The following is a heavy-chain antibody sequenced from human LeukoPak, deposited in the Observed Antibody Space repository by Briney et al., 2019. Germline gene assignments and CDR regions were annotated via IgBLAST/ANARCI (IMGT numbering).Heavy chain of an antibody. CDR1: GGSIRSSNYY. D-gene: IGHD2-21*02. CDR2: IYYSGST. CDR3: ARHVVTADPHHFDY. V-gene: IGHV4-39*01. J-gene: IGHJ4*02. Sequence: PSETLSLTCTVSGGSIRSSNYYWGWIRQPPGKGLEWIGTIYYSGSTYHNPSLKSRVTISVDTSKNQFSLKLSSVTAADTAVYYCARHVVTADPHHFDYWGQGTLATVSS.